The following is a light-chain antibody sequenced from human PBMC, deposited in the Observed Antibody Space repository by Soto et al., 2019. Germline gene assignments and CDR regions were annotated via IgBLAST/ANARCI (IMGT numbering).Light chain of an antibody. CDR2: DAS. V-gene: IGKV3-11*01. Sequence: EIVLTQSPATLSLSPGERATLSCMASQSINSNLAWYQQKPGQAPRLLLYDASNRATGIPARFSGSGSGTDFTLTISSLEPEDFAVYYCQQRSNGPPITFGGGTKVDIK. CDR3: QQRSNGPPIT. J-gene: IGKJ4*01. CDR1: QSINSN.